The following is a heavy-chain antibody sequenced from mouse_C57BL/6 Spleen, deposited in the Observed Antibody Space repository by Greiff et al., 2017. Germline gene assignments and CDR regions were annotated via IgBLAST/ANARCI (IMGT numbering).Heavy chain of an antibody. V-gene: IGHV1-52*01. CDR1: GYTFTSYW. CDR2: IDPSDSET. CDR3: ARSGNGVFFAY. J-gene: IGHJ3*01. Sequence: QVQLQQPGAELVRPGSSVKLSCKASGYTFTSYWMHWVKQRPIQGLEWIGNIDPSDSETHYNQKFKDKATLTGDKSSSTAYMQLSSLTSEDSAVYYCARSGNGVFFAYWGQGTLVTVSA. D-gene: IGHD3-1*01.